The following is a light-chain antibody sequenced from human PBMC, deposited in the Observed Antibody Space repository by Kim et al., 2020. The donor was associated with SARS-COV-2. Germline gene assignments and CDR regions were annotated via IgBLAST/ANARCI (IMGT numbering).Light chain of an antibody. J-gene: IGKJ1*01. CDR1: PGISND. Sequence: ASLGDRVTLPRPARPGISNDLAWFQQKPGKVPKRLIYAASSLQSGVPSRFSGSGSGTEFTLTISSLQPEDFATYYCLQHNAYPWTFGQGTKVDIK. V-gene: IGKV1-17*03. CDR2: AAS. CDR3: LQHNAYPWT.